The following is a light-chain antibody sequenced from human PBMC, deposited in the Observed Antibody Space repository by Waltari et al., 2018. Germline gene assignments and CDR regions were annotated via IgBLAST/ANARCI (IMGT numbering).Light chain of an antibody. Sequence: QSALTPPRSVSGSPGQSVTISCTGTSTDVGGYNYVSGYQQHPGKAPKLMIYDVSKRPSGVPDRFSGSKSGNTASLTISGLQAEDEADYYCCSYAGSYTWVFGGGTKLTVL. V-gene: IGLV2-11*01. J-gene: IGLJ3*02. CDR1: STDVGGYNY. CDR3: CSYAGSYTWV. CDR2: DVS.